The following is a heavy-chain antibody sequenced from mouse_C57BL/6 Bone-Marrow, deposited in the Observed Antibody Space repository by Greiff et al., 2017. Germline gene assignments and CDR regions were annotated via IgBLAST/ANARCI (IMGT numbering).Heavy chain of an antibody. CDR3: TYFTTVAVRYYFDY. V-gene: IGHV14-4*01. Sequence: EVQGVESGAELVRPGASVKLSCTASGFNIKDDYMHWVKQRPEQGLEWIGWIDPENGDTEYASKFQGKATITADTSSNTAYLQLSSLTSEDTAVYYCTYFTTVAVRYYFDYWGQGTTLTVSS. CDR1: GFNIKDDY. CDR2: IDPENGDT. D-gene: IGHD1-1*01. J-gene: IGHJ2*01.